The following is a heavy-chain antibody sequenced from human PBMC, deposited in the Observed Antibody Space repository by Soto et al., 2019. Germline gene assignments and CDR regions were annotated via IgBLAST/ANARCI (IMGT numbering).Heavy chain of an antibody. Sequence: QVQLVESGGGVVQPGRSLRLSCAASGFTFSSYVMHWVRQAPGKGLEWVAVISYDGSNKYYADSVKGRFTISRDNSKNTRDLQMNSLRAEDTAVHYCAREPLPYYDYYGMDVWGQGTTVTVSS. V-gene: IGHV3-30-3*01. CDR3: AREPLPYYDYYGMDV. CDR2: ISYDGSNK. CDR1: GFTFSSYV. J-gene: IGHJ6*02. D-gene: IGHD2-15*01.